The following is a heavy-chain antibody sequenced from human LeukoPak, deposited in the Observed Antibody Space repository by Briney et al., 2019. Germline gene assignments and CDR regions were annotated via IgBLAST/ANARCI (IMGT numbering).Heavy chain of an antibody. J-gene: IGHJ4*02. Sequence: SQTLSLTCVISGDSVSSNSGAWNWIRQSPSRGLEWLGRTYYRSKWYNEYALSGKSRITINPDTTKNQFSLQLSSVTPEDTAVYYCVRGGVEAPAAMGFDYWGQGTLVTVSS. V-gene: IGHV6-1*01. CDR2: TYYRSKWYN. CDR3: VRGGVEAPAAMGFDY. CDR1: GDSVSSNSGA. D-gene: IGHD2-2*01.